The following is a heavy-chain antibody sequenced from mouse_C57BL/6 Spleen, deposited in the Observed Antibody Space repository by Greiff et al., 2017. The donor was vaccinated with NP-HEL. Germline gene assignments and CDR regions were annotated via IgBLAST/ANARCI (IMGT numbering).Heavy chain of an antibody. CDR1: GYTFTDYY. V-gene: IGHV1-26*01. Sequence: EVQLQQSGPELVKPGASVKISCKASGYTFTDYYMNWVKQSHGKSLEWIGDINPNNGGTSYNQKFKGKATLTVDKSSSTAYMELRSLTSEDSAVYYCARREWLRRFLFDYWGQGTTLTVSS. CDR2: INPNNGGT. J-gene: IGHJ2*01. D-gene: IGHD2-2*01. CDR3: ARREWLRRFLFDY.